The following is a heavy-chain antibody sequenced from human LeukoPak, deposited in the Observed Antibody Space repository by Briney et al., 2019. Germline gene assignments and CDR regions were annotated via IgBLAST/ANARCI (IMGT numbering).Heavy chain of an antibody. CDR2: IYYSGST. D-gene: IGHD3-10*01. Sequence: SETLSLTCTVSGGSISSYYWSWIRQPPGKGLEWIGYIYYSGSTNYNPSLKSRVTISVDTSKNQFSLKLSSVTAADTAVYYCATTMVRGRVLNWFDPWGQGTLATVSS. J-gene: IGHJ5*02. CDR3: ATTMVRGRVLNWFDP. CDR1: GGSISSYY. V-gene: IGHV4-59*01.